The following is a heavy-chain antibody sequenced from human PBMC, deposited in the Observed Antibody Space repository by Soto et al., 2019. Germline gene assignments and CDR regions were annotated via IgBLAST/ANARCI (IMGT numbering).Heavy chain of an antibody. CDR3: ARQGSWPYYYYGLDV. J-gene: IGHJ6*02. D-gene: IGHD1-26*01. V-gene: IGHV1-18*01. CDR1: GYTFTTSG. CDR2: NSTYNGDT. Sequence: QVQLVQSGPEVKKPGASVKVSCEASGYTFTTSGISWVRQAPGQGLEWMGWNSTYNGDTNSAQKFQGRVTMTADTSTGTAYMELISLKSDDTAVYYCARQGSWPYYYYGLDVWGHGTTVTVSS.